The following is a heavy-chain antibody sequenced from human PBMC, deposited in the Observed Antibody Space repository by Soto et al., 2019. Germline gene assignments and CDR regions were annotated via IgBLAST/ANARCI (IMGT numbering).Heavy chain of an antibody. V-gene: IGHV3-23*01. CDR1: GFTFSSYA. Sequence: GGSLRLSCAASGFTFSSYAMSWVRQAPGKGLEWVSAISGSGGSTYYADSVKGRFTISRDNSKNTLYLQMNSLRAEDTAVYYCAKDKLSPYDFWSGYRIANYMDVWGKGTTVTVSS. D-gene: IGHD3-3*01. CDR3: AKDKLSPYDFWSGYRIANYMDV. J-gene: IGHJ6*03. CDR2: ISGSGGST.